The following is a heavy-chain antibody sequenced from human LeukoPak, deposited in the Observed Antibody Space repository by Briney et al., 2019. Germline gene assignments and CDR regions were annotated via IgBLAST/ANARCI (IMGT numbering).Heavy chain of an antibody. CDR1: GFTFAAYS. J-gene: IGHJ4*02. Sequence: GGSLRLSCAASGFTFAAYSMSWVRQAPGKGLEWVSSISYSGPSTYYVDSVKGRFTISRDNSKNTLYLQMNSLRAEDTAVYYCAKDSLGYCSSTSCYNPSYWGQGTLVTVSS. CDR2: ISYSGPST. V-gene: IGHV3-21*01. D-gene: IGHD2-2*02. CDR3: AKDSLGYCSSTSCYNPSY.